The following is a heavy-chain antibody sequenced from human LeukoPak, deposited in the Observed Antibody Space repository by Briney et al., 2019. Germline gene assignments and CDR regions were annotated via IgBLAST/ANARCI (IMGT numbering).Heavy chain of an antibody. J-gene: IGHJ4*02. Sequence: SETRSLTCAVTGGSISSNNWWNWVRQPAGKGLEWIGEIFHSGTTNYKSSLKSRVTMSVDKSKNQFSLEVTSVTAADTAVYYCATSGGGVRGVLEYRGQGILVTVSS. D-gene: IGHD3-10*01. V-gene: IGHV4-4*02. CDR1: GGSISSNNW. CDR2: IFHSGTT. CDR3: ATSGGGVRGVLEY.